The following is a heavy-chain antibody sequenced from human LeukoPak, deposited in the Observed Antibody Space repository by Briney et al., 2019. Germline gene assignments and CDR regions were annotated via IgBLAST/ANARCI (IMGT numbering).Heavy chain of an antibody. V-gene: IGHV1-3*04. CDR3: ARGRILLWFGDSPDFDY. Sequence: ASVKVSCKASGYTFTRNAMHWVRQAPGQRLEWMGWINTGNGVTKYSQKFQGRVTITRDISASTVYMELSSLTSEDPAVYYCARGRILLWFGDSPDFDYWGQGTLVTVSS. CDR2: INTGNGVT. D-gene: IGHD3-10*01. CDR1: GYTFTRNA. J-gene: IGHJ4*02.